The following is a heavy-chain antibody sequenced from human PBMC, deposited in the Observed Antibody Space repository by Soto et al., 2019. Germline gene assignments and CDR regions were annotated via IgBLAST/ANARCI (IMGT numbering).Heavy chain of an antibody. CDR2: MNPNSGNT. CDR1: GYTFTSYD. V-gene: IGHV1-8*01. D-gene: IGHD3-3*01. CDR3: ARGRGDFWSGYYLMSAFDI. J-gene: IGHJ3*02. Sequence: QVQLVQSGAEVKKPGASVKVSCKASGYTFTSYDINWVRQATGQGLEWMGWMNPNSGNTGYAQKFKGRVTMTRNTSISTAYMELSSLRSEDTAVYYCARGRGDFWSGYYLMSAFDIWGQGTMVTVSS.